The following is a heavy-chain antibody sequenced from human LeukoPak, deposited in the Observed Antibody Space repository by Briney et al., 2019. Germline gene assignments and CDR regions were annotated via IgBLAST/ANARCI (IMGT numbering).Heavy chain of an antibody. J-gene: IGHJ4*02. Sequence: ASVKVSCKASGYTFTSYYMHWVRQAPGQGLEWMGIINPSGGSTSYAQKFQGRVTMTRDMSTSAVYMELSSLRSEDTAVYYCARGGRYSSSSYQGYASDYWGQGTLVTVSS. D-gene: IGHD6-6*01. V-gene: IGHV1-46*01. CDR2: INPSGGST. CDR3: ARGGRYSSSSYQGYASDY. CDR1: GYTFTSYY.